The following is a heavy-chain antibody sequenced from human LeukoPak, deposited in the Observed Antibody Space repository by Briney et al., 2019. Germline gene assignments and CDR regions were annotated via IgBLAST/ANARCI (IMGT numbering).Heavy chain of an antibody. J-gene: IGHJ4*02. CDR1: GFTFSSYG. D-gene: IGHD5-18*01. CDR3: AKGSIGYSHGYTDY. CDR2: IRYDGSNK. Sequence: GGSLRLSCAASGFTFSSYGMHWVRQAPGKGLEWVAFIRYDGSNKYNADSVKGLFTISRDNSKNTLYLQMNSLSAEDTALYYCAKGSIGYSHGYTDYWGQGTLVTVSS. V-gene: IGHV3-30*02.